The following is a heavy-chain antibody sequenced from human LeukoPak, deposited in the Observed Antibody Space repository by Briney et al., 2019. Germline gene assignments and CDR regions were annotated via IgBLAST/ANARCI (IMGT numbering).Heavy chain of an antibody. Sequence: SETLSLTCTVSGGSISSSSYYWGWIRQPPGKGLEWIGSIYYSGSTYYNPSLKSRVTISVDTSKNQFSLKLSSVTAADTAVYYCARDRYCSSTSCYATQPYFDYWGQGALVTVSS. CDR2: IYYSGST. J-gene: IGHJ4*02. CDR1: GGSISSSSYY. V-gene: IGHV4-39*07. CDR3: ARDRYCSSTSCYATQPYFDY. D-gene: IGHD2-2*01.